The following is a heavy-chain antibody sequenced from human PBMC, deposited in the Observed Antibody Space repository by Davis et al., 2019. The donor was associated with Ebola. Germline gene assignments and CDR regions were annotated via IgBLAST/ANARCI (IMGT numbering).Heavy chain of an antibody. CDR1: GFTFAKYV. D-gene: IGHD2-2*01. CDR2: ISCNSANI. Sequence: PGGSLRLSCATSGFTFAKYVMHWVRHAPGKGLEWVSGISCNSANIGYADSVKGRFTISRDNDKNSLYLQVNSLRAEDTALYYCTRDFSNAGSGYFNGTDVWGQGTTVTVSS. J-gene: IGHJ6*02. V-gene: IGHV3-9*01. CDR3: TRDFSNAGSGYFNGTDV.